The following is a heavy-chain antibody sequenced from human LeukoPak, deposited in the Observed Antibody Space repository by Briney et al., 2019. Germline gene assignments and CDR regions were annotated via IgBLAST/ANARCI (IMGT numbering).Heavy chain of an antibody. CDR3: AKGKDDILTGPTVGYYGMDV. D-gene: IGHD3-9*01. CDR2: IRYDGSNK. V-gene: IGHV3-30*02. J-gene: IGHJ6*02. Sequence: GGSLRLSCAVSGFTFSSYGMHWVRQAPGKGLEWVAFIRYDGSNKYYADSVKGRFTISRDNSKNTLYLQMNSLRAEDTAVYYCAKGKDDILTGPTVGYYGMDVWGQGTTVTVSS. CDR1: GFTFSSYG.